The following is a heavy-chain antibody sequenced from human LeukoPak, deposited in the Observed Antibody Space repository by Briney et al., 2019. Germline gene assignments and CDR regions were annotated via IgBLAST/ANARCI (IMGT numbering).Heavy chain of an antibody. J-gene: IGHJ6*02. Sequence: GASVKVSCKASGYTFTGYYMHWVRQAPGQGLEWMGWINPNSGGTNYAQKFQGRVTMTRDTSISTAYMELSRLRSDDTAVYYCARLEATDDGFYYYYVMDVWGQGTTVTVSS. CDR1: GYTFTGYY. CDR2: INPNSGGT. CDR3: ARLEATDDGFYYYYVMDV. V-gene: IGHV1-2*02. D-gene: IGHD3-3*01.